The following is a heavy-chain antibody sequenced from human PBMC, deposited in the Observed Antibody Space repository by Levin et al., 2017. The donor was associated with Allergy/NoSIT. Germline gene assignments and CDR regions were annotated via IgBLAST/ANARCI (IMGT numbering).Heavy chain of an antibody. V-gene: IGHV4-59*01. J-gene: IGHJ4*02. CDR3: ARGLRGYTFFDL. CDR2: IFYTGNT. Sequence: SPTLSLTCTVSGGFISTFYWTWIRQPPGKGLEWIGWIFYTGNTNYNPSLKSRVTISLDTSNKQISLKMTSVSAADTAVYFCARGLRGYTFFDLWGQGALVTVSS. D-gene: IGHD5-18*01. CDR1: GGFISTFY.